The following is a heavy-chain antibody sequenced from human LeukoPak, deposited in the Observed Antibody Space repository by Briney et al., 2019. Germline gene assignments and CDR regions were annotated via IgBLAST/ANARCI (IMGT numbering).Heavy chain of an antibody. CDR2: IIPIFGTA. V-gene: IGHV1-69*13. D-gene: IGHD3-9*01. Sequence: GASVKVSCKASGYTFTSYDINWVRQATGQGLEWMGGIIPIFGTANYAQKFQGRVTITADESTSTAYMELSSLRSEDTAVYYCARSLRYFDWFDYWGQGTLVTVSS. J-gene: IGHJ4*02. CDR3: ARSLRYFDWFDY. CDR1: GYTFTSYD.